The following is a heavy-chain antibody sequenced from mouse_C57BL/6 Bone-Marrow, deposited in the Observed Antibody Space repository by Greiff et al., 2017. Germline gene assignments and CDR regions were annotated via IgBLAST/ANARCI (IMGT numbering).Heavy chain of an antibody. CDR2: IYPGSGST. V-gene: IGHV1-55*01. CDR3: ARDVYDGYYDYYAMDY. Sequence: QVQLQQPGAELVKPGASVKMSCKASGYTFTSYWITWVKQRPGQGLEWIGDIYPGSGSTNYNEKFKSKATLTVDTSSSTAYMQLSSLTSEDSAVYYCARDVYDGYYDYYAMDYWGQGTSVTVSS. D-gene: IGHD2-3*01. CDR1: GYTFTSYW. J-gene: IGHJ4*01.